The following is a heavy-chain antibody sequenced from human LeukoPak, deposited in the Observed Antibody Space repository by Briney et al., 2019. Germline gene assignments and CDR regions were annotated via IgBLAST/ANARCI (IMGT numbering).Heavy chain of an antibody. CDR2: IYYSGST. D-gene: IGHD1-26*01. V-gene: IGHV4-59*01. J-gene: IGHJ6*03. CDR1: GGSISSYY. Sequence: SETLSLTCTVSGGSISSYYWSWIRQPPGKGLEWIGYIYYSGSTNYNPSLKSRVTISVDTSKNQFSLKLSSVTAADTAVYYCARAKKRSGRSRNFYLDVWGKGTTVTVSS. CDR3: ARAKKRSGRSRNFYLDV.